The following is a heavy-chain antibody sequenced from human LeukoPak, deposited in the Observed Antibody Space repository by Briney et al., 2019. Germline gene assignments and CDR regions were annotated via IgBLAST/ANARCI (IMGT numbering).Heavy chain of an antibody. CDR1: GYTFTSYA. CDR2: INAGNGNT. Sequence: ASVKVSCKASGYTFTSYAMHWVRQAPGQRLEWVGWINAGNGNTKYSQKFQGRVTITRDTSASTAYMELSSLRSEDTAVYYCARDPPYGSLFDYWGQGTLVTVSS. CDR3: ARDPPYGSLFDY. V-gene: IGHV1-3*01. J-gene: IGHJ4*02. D-gene: IGHD4-17*01.